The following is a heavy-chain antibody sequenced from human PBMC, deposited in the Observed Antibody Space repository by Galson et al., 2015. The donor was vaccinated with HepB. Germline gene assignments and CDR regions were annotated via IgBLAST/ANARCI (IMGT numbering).Heavy chain of an antibody. CDR2: TYYRSKWYN. V-gene: IGHV6-1*01. D-gene: IGHD6-19*01. Sequence: CAISGDSVSSNSAAWNWIRQSPSRGLEWLGRTYYRSKWYNDYAVSVKSRITINPDTSKNQFSLHLNSVTPEDTAVYYCAREWSGYSSGWHSCMDVWGQGTTVSASS. CDR1: GDSVSSNSAA. J-gene: IGHJ6*02. CDR3: AREWSGYSSGWHSCMDV.